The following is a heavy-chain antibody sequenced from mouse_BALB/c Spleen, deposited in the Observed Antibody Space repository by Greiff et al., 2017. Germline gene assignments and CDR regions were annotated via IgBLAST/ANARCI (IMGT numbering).Heavy chain of an antibody. J-gene: IGHJ2*01. D-gene: IGHD1-1*01. CDR2: IDPSDSYT. V-gene: IGHV1-69*02. CDR1: GYTFTSYW. Sequence: QVQLQQPGAELVKPGASVKLSCKASGYTFTSYWMHWVKQRPGQGLEWIGEIDPSDSYTNYNQKFKGKATLTSDKSSSTAYMELSSLTSEDSAVYYCASSPLAYYGSSYFDYWGQGTTLTVSS. CDR3: ASSPLAYYGSSYFDY.